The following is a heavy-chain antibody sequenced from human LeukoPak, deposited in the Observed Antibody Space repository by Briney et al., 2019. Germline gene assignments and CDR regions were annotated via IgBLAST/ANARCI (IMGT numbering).Heavy chain of an antibody. CDR3: ARDAAYSRFDY. V-gene: IGHV3-7*01. J-gene: IGHJ4*02. CDR2: IKEDGSQK. CDR1: GFTFSGSW. D-gene: IGHD2-15*01. Sequence: GGSLRLSCAASGFTFSGSWMTWVRQAPGKGLEWVANIKEDGSQKYYVDSVKGRFTISRDNAQSSLYLQMNSLRGEDTAVYYCARDAAYSRFDYWGRGTLVTVSS.